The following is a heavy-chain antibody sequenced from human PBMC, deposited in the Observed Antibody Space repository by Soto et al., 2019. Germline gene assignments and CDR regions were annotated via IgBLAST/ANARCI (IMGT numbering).Heavy chain of an antibody. D-gene: IGHD3-3*01. J-gene: IGHJ4*02. V-gene: IGHV4-30-4*01. CDR1: GGSISSGDYY. CDR3: ASFTNPLTIFGVVIMGGYFDY. CDR2: IYYSGIT. Sequence: PSETLSLTCTVSGGSISSGDYYWSWIRQPPGKGLEWIGYIYYSGITYYNPSLKSRVTISVDTSKNQFSLKLSSVTAADTAVYYCASFTNPLTIFGVVIMGGYFDYWGQGTLVTVSS.